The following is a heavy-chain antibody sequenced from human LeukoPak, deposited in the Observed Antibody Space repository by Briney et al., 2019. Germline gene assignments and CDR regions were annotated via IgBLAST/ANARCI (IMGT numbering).Heavy chain of an antibody. V-gene: IGHV1-18*01. D-gene: IGHD3-22*01. CDR3: TTHHYYDSSGYYTPFDY. CDR2: ISAYNGNT. J-gene: IGHJ4*02. Sequence: ASVKVSCKASGCTFTSYGISWVRQAPGQGLEWMGWISAYNGNTNYAQKLQGRVTMTTDTSTSTAYMELRSLRSDDTAVYYCTTHHYYDSSGYYTPFDYWGQGTLVTVSS. CDR1: GCTFTSYG.